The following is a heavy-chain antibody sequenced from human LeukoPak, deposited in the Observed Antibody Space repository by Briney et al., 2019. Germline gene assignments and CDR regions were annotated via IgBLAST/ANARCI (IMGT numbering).Heavy chain of an antibody. J-gene: IGHJ6*02. D-gene: IGHD6-13*01. Sequence: ASVKVSCKASGYTFTSYGISWVRQAPGQGLEWMGWISAYNGNTNYAQKLQGRVTMTTDISTSTAYMELRSLRSDDTAVYYCARDGLVAAAGTKNYYYYYGMDVWGQGTTVTVSS. CDR3: ARDGLVAAAGTKNYYYYYGMDV. V-gene: IGHV1-18*01. CDR2: ISAYNGNT. CDR1: GYTFTSYG.